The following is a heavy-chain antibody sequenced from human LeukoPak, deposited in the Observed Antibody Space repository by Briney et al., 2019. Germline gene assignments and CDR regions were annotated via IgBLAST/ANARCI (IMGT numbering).Heavy chain of an antibody. J-gene: IGHJ4*02. CDR1: GFTFSSYG. Sequence: HPGGSLRLSCAASGFTFSSYGMHWVRQAPGKGLEWVAVIWYDGSNKYYADSVKGRFTISRDNSRNTVYLQMNSLRAEDTAVYYCARADRLTGGYSYGFDYWGQGSLVIVSS. V-gene: IGHV3-33*01. CDR2: IWYDGSNK. CDR3: ARADRLTGGYSYGFDY. D-gene: IGHD5-18*01.